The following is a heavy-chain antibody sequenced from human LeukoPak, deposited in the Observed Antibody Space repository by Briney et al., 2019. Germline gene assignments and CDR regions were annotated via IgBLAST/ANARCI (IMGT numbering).Heavy chain of an antibody. CDR3: ARNASDSGTSYFDD. V-gene: IGHV3-30*02. D-gene: IGHD1-26*01. J-gene: IGHJ4*02. CDR2: IRYDGSNK. Sequence: GGSLRLSCAASGFTFSSYGMHWVRQAPGKGLEWVAFIRYDGSNKYYADSVKGRFTISRDNSKNTLYLQMNSLRAEDTAVYYCARNASDSGTSYFDDWGQGTLVTVSS. CDR1: GFTFSSYG.